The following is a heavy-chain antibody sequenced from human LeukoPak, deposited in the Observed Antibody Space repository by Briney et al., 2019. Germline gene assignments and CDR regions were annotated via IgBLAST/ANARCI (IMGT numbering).Heavy chain of an antibody. J-gene: IGHJ4*02. CDR3: AKDRGYSSGYDY. CDR1: GFTFSSYA. D-gene: IGHD6-19*01. Sequence: GGSLRLSCAASGFTFSSYAMSWVRQAPGKGLEWVSAISGSGGSTYYADSVKGRFTTSRDNSKNTLYLQMNSLRAEDTAVYYCAKDRGYSSGYDYWGQGTLVTVSS. CDR2: ISGSGGST. V-gene: IGHV3-23*01.